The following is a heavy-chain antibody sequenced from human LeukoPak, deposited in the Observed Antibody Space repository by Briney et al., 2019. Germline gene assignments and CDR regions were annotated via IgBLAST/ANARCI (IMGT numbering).Heavy chain of an antibody. D-gene: IGHD1-1*01. V-gene: IGHV3-33*06. J-gene: IGHJ4*02. Sequence: GRSLRLSCAASGFTFSSYGMHWVRQAPGKGLEWVAVIWYDGSNKYYADSVKGRFTISRDNSKNTLYLQMNSLRAEDTAVYYCAKLSGTYGTTSRVLDSWGQGTLVTVSS. CDR1: GFTFSSYG. CDR2: IWYDGSNK. CDR3: AKLSGTYGTTSRVLDS.